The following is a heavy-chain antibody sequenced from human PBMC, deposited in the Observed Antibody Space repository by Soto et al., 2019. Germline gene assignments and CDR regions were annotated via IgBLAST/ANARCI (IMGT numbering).Heavy chain of an antibody. J-gene: IGHJ4*02. CDR3: AKDEGVAATYFDY. D-gene: IGHD2-15*01. V-gene: IGHV3-30*18. CDR1: GFTFSSYG. CDR2: ISYDGSNK. Sequence: ESGGGVVQPGRSLRLSCAASGFTFSSYGMHWVRQAPGKGLEWVAVISYDGSNKYYADSVKGRFTISRDNSKNTLYLQMNSLRAEDTAVYYCAKDEGVAATYFDYWGQGTLVTVSS.